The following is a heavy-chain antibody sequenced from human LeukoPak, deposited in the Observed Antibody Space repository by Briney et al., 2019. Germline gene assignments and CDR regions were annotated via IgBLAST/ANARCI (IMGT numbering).Heavy chain of an antibody. CDR3: AKDLTTAYYYYYMDV. Sequence: GGSLRLSCAASGFTFTTYWMSWVRQPPGKGLEWVANIKQDGTEKYYVDSVKGRFTISRDDAKNSLYLQMNSLRAEDMALYYCAKDLTTAYYYYYMDVWGKGTTVTVSS. V-gene: IGHV3-7*03. CDR2: IKQDGTEK. D-gene: IGHD4/OR15-4a*01. J-gene: IGHJ6*03. CDR1: GFTFTTYW.